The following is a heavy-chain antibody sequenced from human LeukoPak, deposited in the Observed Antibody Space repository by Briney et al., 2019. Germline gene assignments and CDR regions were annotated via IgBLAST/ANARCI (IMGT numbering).Heavy chain of an antibody. D-gene: IGHD3-10*01. CDR2: IYSGGST. CDR1: GFAVSSNY. CDR3: AKLGDYYGSGSYYFDY. V-gene: IGHV3-53*01. Sequence: PGGSLRLSCAASGFAVSSNYMSCVRQATGKGLELVSVIYSGGSTYYADSVKGRFTISRDNSKNTVYLQMNNVRAEDTAVYYCAKLGDYYGSGSYYFDYWGQGTLVTVSS. J-gene: IGHJ4*02.